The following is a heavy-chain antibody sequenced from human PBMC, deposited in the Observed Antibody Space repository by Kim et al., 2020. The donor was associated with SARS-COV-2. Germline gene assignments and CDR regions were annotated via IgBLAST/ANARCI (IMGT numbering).Heavy chain of an antibody. CDR1: GGSISSYY. J-gene: IGHJ4*02. Sequence: SETLSLTCTVSGGSISSYYWSWIRQPPGKGLEWIAYIYYSGSTNYNPSLKSRVTISVDTSKNQFSLKLTSVTAADTAVYYCARGGGWPLGYWGQGILVTVSS. V-gene: IGHV4-59*13. CDR3: ARGGGWPLGY. CDR2: IYYSGST. D-gene: IGHD6-19*01.